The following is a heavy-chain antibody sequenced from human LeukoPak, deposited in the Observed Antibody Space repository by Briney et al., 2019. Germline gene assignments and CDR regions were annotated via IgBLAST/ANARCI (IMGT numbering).Heavy chain of an antibody. J-gene: IGHJ6*03. D-gene: IGHD3-10*01. CDR2: MSYDGSNK. CDR1: GFTFSSYA. V-gene: IGHV3-30*01. CDR3: AIDYGSGSSYYYYSYMAV. Sequence: GGSLRLSCAASGFTFSSYAVPWVRQAPGKGLEWVAVMSYDGSNKYYADSVTGRLTIARDNSKHTLHLQMNSLRAEDTAVYYCAIDYGSGSSYYYYSYMAVWAKATTVTLS.